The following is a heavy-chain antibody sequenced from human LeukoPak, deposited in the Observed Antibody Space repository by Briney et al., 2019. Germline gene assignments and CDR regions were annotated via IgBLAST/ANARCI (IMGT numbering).Heavy chain of an antibody. CDR1: GFAFCGYE. CDR3: AELGITMIGGV. CDR2: ISSSGSTI. V-gene: IGHV3-48*03. Sequence: PVGSLRLSCAASGFAFCGYEMNWVRQAPGKGLGWGSYISSSGSTIYYADSVKGRFTISRDNAKNSLYLQMNSLRAEDTAVYYCAELGITMIGGVWGKGTTVTISS. D-gene: IGHD3-10*02. J-gene: IGHJ6*04.